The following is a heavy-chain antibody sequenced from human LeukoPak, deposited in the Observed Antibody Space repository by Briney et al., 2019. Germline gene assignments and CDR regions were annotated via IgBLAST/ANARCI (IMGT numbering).Heavy chain of an antibody. CDR3: ARDFVVVVPAAYKRDYYYYYYMDV. Sequence: SQTLSLTCTVSGGSISSGSYYWSWIRQPAGKGLEWIGRIYTSGSTNYNPSLESRVTISVDTSKNQFSLKLSSVTAADTAVYYCARDFVVVVPAAYKRDYYYYYYMDVWGKGTTVTVSS. CDR1: GGSISSGSYY. V-gene: IGHV4-61*02. D-gene: IGHD2-2*01. J-gene: IGHJ6*03. CDR2: IYTSGST.